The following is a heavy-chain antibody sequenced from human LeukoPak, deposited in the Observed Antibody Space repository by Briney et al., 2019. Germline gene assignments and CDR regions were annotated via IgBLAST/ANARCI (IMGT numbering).Heavy chain of an antibody. CDR2: ISWNSGSI. Sequence: GGSLRLSCAASGFTFDDYAMHWVRQAPGKGLEWVSGISWNSGSIGYADSVKGRFTISRGNAKNSLYLQMNSLRAEDTALYYCAKVGDPGIAAAGGLDYWGQGTLVTVSS. CDR1: GFTFDDYA. CDR3: AKVGDPGIAAAGGLDY. J-gene: IGHJ4*02. D-gene: IGHD6-13*01. V-gene: IGHV3-9*01.